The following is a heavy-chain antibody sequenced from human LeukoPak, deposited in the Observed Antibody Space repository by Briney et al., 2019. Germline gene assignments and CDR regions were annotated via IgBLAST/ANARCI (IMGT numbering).Heavy chain of an antibody. CDR3: ARSYNWNTFPLGY. J-gene: IGHJ4*02. V-gene: IGHV3-7*01. CDR1: GFTFRSYW. CDR2: IKQDGSEK. Sequence: PGGSLRLSCAASGFTFRSYWMSWVRQAPGKGLEWVANIKQDGSEKYYVDSVKGRFTISRDNAKNSLYLQMNSLRAEDTAVYYSARSYNWNTFPLGYWGQGTLVNVSS. D-gene: IGHD1/OR15-1a*01.